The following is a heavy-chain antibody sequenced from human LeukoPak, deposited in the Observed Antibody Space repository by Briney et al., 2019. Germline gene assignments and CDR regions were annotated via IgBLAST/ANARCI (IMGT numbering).Heavy chain of an antibody. D-gene: IGHD1-1*01. V-gene: IGHV4-38-2*02. CDR2: IYYSGST. Sequence: SETLSLTCSVSGYAISSGYYWGWIRQPPGKGLEWIGSIYYSGSTYYNPSLKSRVTISVDTSKNQFSLKLSSVTAADTAVYYCARGVERTPFDYWGQGTLVTVSS. CDR3: ARGVERTPFDY. CDR1: GYAISSGYY. J-gene: IGHJ4*02.